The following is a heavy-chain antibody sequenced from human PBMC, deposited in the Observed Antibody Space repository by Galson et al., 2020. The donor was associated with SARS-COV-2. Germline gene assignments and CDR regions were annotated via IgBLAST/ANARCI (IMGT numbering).Heavy chain of an antibody. CDR2: IYSGGST. CDR1: GFTVGGSY. J-gene: IGHJ4*02. Sequence: GGSLRLSCEASGFTVGGSYMSWVRQAPGKGLEWVSVIYSGGSTYYADSMKGRFTISRDNSKNTLYLQIKSLRAEDTAVYYCARNMMVRGVVFDYWGQGTPVTVSS. V-gene: IGHV3-66*01. CDR3: ARNMMVRGVVFDY. D-gene: IGHD3-10*01.